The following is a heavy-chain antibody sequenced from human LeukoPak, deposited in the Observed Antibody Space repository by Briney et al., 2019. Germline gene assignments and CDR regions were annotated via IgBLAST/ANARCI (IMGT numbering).Heavy chain of an antibody. V-gene: IGHV4-34*01. CDR2: INHSGST. CDR3: ARGLRYYYNYYYMDV. J-gene: IGHJ6*03. Sequence: PSETLSLTCAVYGGSFSGYYWSWIRQPPGKGLEWIGEINHSGSTNYNPSLKSRVTISVDTSKNQFSLKLSSVTAADTAVYYCARGLRYYYNYYYMDVWGKGTTVTVSS. CDR1: GGSFSGYY.